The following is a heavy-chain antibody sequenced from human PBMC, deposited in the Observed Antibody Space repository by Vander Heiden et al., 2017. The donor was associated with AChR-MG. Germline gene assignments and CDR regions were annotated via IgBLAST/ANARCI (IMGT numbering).Heavy chain of an antibody. V-gene: IGHV3-30*02. J-gene: IGHJ6*02. D-gene: IGHD4-4*01. CDR1: GFTFNRYP. CDR3: AKDRGLRPGTTDYYGPEV. CDR2: IRNNGKTK. Sequence: QGQVMESGGGVVQTGGSLRPSCTATGFTFNRYPRQWVRQAPGKSLEWVALIRNNGKTKFYLDSVKGRFSVSRDNSNNMVYLQMNNLRPDDAAVYHCAKDRGLRPGTTDYYGPEVWGRGTTVTVSS.